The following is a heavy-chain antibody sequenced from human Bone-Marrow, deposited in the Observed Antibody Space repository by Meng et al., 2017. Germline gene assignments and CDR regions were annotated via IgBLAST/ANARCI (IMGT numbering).Heavy chain of an antibody. Sequence: QVDVVQSGSELKKPGASVKVSCKASGYTFTSYAMNWVRQAPGQGLEWMGWINTNTGNPTYAQGFTGRFVFFLDTSVSTAYLQISSLKAEDTAVYYCARAIYSYGYWYYYGMDVWGQGTTVTVSS. CDR1: GYTFTSYA. D-gene: IGHD5-18*01. CDR2: INTNTGNP. J-gene: IGHJ6*02. CDR3: ARAIYSYGYWYYYGMDV. V-gene: IGHV7-4-1*02.